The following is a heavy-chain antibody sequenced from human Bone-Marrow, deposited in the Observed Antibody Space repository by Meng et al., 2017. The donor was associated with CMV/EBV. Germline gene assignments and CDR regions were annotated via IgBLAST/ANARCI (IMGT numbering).Heavy chain of an antibody. D-gene: IGHD3-10*01. V-gene: IGHV3-21*01. CDR2: ISSSSSYI. Sequence: GESLKISCAASGFTFSSYSMNWVRQAPGKGLEWVSSISSSSSYIYYADSVKGRFTISRDNAKNSLYLQMNSLRAEDTAVYYCVRDISVGEGSGSFDYWGQGTLVTVSS. CDR3: VRDISVGEGSGSFDY. J-gene: IGHJ4*02. CDR1: GFTFSSYS.